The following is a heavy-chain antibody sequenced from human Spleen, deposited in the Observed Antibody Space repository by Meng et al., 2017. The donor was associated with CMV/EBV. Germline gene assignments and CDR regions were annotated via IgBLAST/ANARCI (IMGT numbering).Heavy chain of an antibody. CDR2: IIAIFGTA. J-gene: IGHJ2*01. CDR3: ARVRSSGSYYSFWYLDL. D-gene: IGHD1-26*01. V-gene: IGHV1-69*05. Sequence: GTFSRYSISEVRQAPGQGLEWMGGIIAIFGTANYAQRFQGRVTITRDESSRTAYMELSSLRSDDTAVYYCARVRSSGSYYSFWYLDLWGRGTLVTVSS. CDR1: GTFSRYS.